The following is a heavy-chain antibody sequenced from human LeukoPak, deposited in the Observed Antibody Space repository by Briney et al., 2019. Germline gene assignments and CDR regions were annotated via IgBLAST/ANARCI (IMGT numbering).Heavy chain of an antibody. J-gene: IGHJ5*02. CDR2: IIPILGIA. CDR1: GGTFSSYA. CDR3: ARQFDILTGYYVKKNWFDP. D-gene: IGHD3-9*01. Sequence: ASVKVSCKASGGTFSSYAIGWVRQAPGQGLEWMGRIIPILGIANYAQKFQGRVTITAGKSTSTAYMELSSLRSEDTAVYYCARQFDILTGYYVKKNWFDPWGQGTLVTVSS. V-gene: IGHV1-69*04.